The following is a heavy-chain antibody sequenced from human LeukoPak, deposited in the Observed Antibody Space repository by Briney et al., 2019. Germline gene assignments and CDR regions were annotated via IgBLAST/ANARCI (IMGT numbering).Heavy chain of an antibody. CDR2: IGSYNGNK. D-gene: IGHD2-21*02. Sequence: ASVKVSCKASGYTFTRYGVSWVRQAPGQGLEWVGWIGSYNGNKNYAQRLQDRITVTTDTSTSTAYMELSSLRADCTAMYDCARAGAEVTSRFVSWGQGTLGTVSP. J-gene: IGHJ4*02. V-gene: IGHV1-18*01. CDR3: ARAGAEVTSRFVS. CDR1: GYTFTRYG.